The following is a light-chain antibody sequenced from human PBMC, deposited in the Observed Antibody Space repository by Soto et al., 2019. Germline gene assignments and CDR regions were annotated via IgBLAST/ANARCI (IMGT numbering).Light chain of an antibody. CDR2: ESS. CDR1: QSISSW. J-gene: IGKJ1*01. Sequence: DIQMTQSPSTLSASVGDRVTITCRASQSISSWLAWYQRKPGRAPNLLIYESSTLQGGVPSRFSGSGSGTEFPLTISSLQPDDFATYYCKQYNDYPWTFGPGTKVEMK. CDR3: KQYNDYPWT. V-gene: IGKV1-5*01.